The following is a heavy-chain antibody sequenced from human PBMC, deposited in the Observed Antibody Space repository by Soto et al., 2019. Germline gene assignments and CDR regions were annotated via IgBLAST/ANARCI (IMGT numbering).Heavy chain of an antibody. Sequence: GQSLKISCTGSGYSFARYWITWVRLNPGKGLEWRGRIDPSDSQTYYSPSFRGHVTISATKSITTVFLQWSSLRASDTAMYYCARQIYDSDTGPNFQYYFDSWGQGAPVTVSS. CDR3: ARQIYDSDTGPNFQYYFDS. CDR2: IDPSDSQT. V-gene: IGHV5-10-1*01. CDR1: GYSFARYW. J-gene: IGHJ4*02. D-gene: IGHD3-22*01.